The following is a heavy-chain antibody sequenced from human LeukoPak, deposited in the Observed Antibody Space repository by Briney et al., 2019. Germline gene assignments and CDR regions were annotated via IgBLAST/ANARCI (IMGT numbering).Heavy chain of an antibody. CDR1: GYTFTSYD. Sequence: PWASVKVSCKASGYTFTSYDINWVRQATGQGLEWMGWTNPNSGNTGYAQKFQGRVTMTRNTSISTAYMELSSLRSEDTAVYYCARAALLYYYYGMDVWGQGTTVTVSS. J-gene: IGHJ6*02. V-gene: IGHV1-8*01. CDR2: TNPNSGNT. D-gene: IGHD2/OR15-2a*01. CDR3: ARAALLYYYYGMDV.